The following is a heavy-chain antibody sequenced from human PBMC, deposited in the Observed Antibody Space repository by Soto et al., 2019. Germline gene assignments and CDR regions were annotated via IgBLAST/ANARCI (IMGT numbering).Heavy chain of an antibody. CDR3: ARAGGGSYQGAFDI. CDR1: GGSISSGGYS. CDR2: IFHSGST. V-gene: IGHV4-30-2*01. Sequence: SETLSLTCAVSGGSISSGGYSWSWIRQPPGKGLEWIGYIFHSGSTNYNPSLKSRVTISVDKSKNQFSLKLSSVTAADTAVYYCARAGGGSYQGAFDIWGQGTMVTVSS. D-gene: IGHD1-26*01. J-gene: IGHJ3*02.